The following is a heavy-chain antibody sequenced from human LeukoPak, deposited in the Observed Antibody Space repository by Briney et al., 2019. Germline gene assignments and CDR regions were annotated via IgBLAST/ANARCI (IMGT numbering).Heavy chain of an antibody. Sequence: GGSLRLSCEASGFTFSTSGMGWVRQAPGKGLEWVSSISGGGGGTYYADSVKGRFTISRDNSKNTLYLQMYSLRAEDTALYYCAKRDTGYYFDYWGQGTLVTVSS. V-gene: IGHV3-23*01. CDR2: ISGGGGGT. CDR3: AKRDTGYYFDY. CDR1: GFTFSTSG. D-gene: IGHD5-18*01. J-gene: IGHJ4*02.